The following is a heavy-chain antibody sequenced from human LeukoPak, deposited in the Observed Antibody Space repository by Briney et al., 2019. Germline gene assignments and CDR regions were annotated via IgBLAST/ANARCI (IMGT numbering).Heavy chain of an antibody. Sequence: SVKVSCKASGGTFSSYAISWVRQAPGQGLEWMGGIIPIFGTANYAQKFQGRVTITADESTSTAYMELSSLRSEDTAVYYCASGADIVVVPASVPYYYYGMDVWGQGTTVTVFS. CDR3: ASGADIVVVPASVPYYYYGMDV. CDR2: IIPIFGTA. CDR1: GGTFSSYA. D-gene: IGHD2-2*01. J-gene: IGHJ6*02. V-gene: IGHV1-69*13.